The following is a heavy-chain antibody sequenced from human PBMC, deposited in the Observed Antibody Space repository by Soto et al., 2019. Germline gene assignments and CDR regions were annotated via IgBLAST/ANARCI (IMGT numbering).Heavy chain of an antibody. J-gene: IGHJ6*03. CDR3: AKGRERGYYYMDV. CDR1: GFTFDDYA. CDR2: ISWNSGSI. V-gene: IGHV3-9*01. Sequence: EVQLVESGGGLVQPGRSLRLSCAASGFTFDDYAMHWVRQAPGKCLEWVSGISWNSGSIGYADSVKGRFTISRDNAKNSLYLQMNSLRAEDTALYYCAKGRERGYYYMDVWGKGTTVTVSS. D-gene: IGHD1-1*01.